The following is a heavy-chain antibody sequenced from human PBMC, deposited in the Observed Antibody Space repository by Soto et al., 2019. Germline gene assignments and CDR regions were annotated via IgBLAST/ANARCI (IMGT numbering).Heavy chain of an antibody. Sequence: PGGSLRLSCAASGFTFSTYAMHWVRQAPGKGLEWMAVISYDGSVRYYADSVKGRFTISRDNSKNTLYLQMNSLRGGDTALYYCARQNSGCSYYFDYWGQGTLVTVSS. CDR1: GFTFSTYA. V-gene: IGHV3-30-3*01. CDR3: ARQNSGCSYYFDY. D-gene: IGHD6-19*01. CDR2: ISYDGSVR. J-gene: IGHJ4*02.